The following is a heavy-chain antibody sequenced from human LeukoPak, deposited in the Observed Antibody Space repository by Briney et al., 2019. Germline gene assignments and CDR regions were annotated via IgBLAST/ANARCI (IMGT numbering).Heavy chain of an antibody. V-gene: IGHV4-34*01. CDR3: ASSTDIMGSGSYSVH. CDR1: GGSFSGYY. Sequence: PSETLSLTCAVYGGSFSGYYWSWIRQPPGKVLEWVGEINHSGSTNYNPSLKSRVTISVDTSKNQCSLKLSSVTAADSAVYYCASSTDIMGSGSYSVHWGQGTLVTVSS. J-gene: IGHJ4*02. CDR2: INHSGST. D-gene: IGHD3-10*01.